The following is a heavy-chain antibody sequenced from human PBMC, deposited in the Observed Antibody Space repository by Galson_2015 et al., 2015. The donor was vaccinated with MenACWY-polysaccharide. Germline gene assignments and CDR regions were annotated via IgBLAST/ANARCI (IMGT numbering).Heavy chain of an antibody. CDR1: GLTFNNYW. D-gene: IGHD1-26*01. CDR3: ARDKAVGATHFDY. V-gene: IGHV3-7*01. J-gene: IGHJ4*02. Sequence: SLRLSCAASGLTFNNYWMSWVRQAPGKEPEWVANIRQDGSEMYYVDSVKGRFTISRDNAKDSLFLQMNSLRAEDTAVYYCARDKAVGATHFDYWGRGTLVTVSS. CDR2: IRQDGSEM.